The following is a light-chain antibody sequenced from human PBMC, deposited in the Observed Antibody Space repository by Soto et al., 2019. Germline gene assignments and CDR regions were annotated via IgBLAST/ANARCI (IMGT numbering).Light chain of an antibody. J-gene: IGKJ1*01. Sequence: EIVLTQSPGTLSLSPGERATLSCMASQSVSSSYLAWYQQKPGQAPRLLIYGASSRATGIPDRFSGGGSGTEFTLTISSLQSEDFAVYYCQQYNNWPRTFGQGTKVDI. CDR3: QQYNNWPRT. CDR1: QSVSSSY. V-gene: IGKV3-20*01. CDR2: GAS.